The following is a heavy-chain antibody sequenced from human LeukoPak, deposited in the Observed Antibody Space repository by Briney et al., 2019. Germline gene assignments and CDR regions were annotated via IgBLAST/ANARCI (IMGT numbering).Heavy chain of an antibody. CDR2: INPNSGGT. CDR1: GYTFNGYY. J-gene: IGHJ4*02. Sequence: GASVKVSCKASGYTFNGYYMHWVRQAPGQGREWMGWINPNSGGTNYAQKFQGRVTMTRDKSISTAYMELSRLRSDDTAVYYCAREESGSYPPADYWGQGTLVTVSS. CDR3: AREESGSYPPADY. V-gene: IGHV1-2*02. D-gene: IGHD1-26*01.